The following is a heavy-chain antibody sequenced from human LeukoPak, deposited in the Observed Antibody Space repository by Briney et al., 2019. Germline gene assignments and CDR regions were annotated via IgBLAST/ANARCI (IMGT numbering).Heavy chain of an antibody. Sequence: PSETLSLTCAVYGGSFSNYYWSWIRQAPGRGLEWIGQINDSRRTNYIPSLMSRVTVSVDTSKNQFSLRLTSVTATDTAVYYCARRWNYGRNYYIDVWGNGATVSVSS. D-gene: IGHD1-7*01. CDR2: INDSRRT. CDR3: ARRWNYGRNYYIDV. CDR1: GGSFSNYY. V-gene: IGHV4-34*01. J-gene: IGHJ6*03.